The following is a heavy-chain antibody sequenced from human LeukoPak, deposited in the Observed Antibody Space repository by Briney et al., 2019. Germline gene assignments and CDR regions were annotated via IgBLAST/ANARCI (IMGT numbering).Heavy chain of an antibody. D-gene: IGHD3-16*02. CDR2: ISGSGGST. CDR3: PKLTTYRIAPPGTGLNP. CDR1: GLTYSSYA. Sequence: RGGSVRLSCAASGLTYSSYAMSWVRQAPGKGLEMVSAISGSGGSTYYADSVNGGFTISRGNSKNALYLQMNSLRAEDTAVDYCPKLTTYRIAPPGTGLNPWGQGTLGT. V-gene: IGHV3-23*01. J-gene: IGHJ5*02.